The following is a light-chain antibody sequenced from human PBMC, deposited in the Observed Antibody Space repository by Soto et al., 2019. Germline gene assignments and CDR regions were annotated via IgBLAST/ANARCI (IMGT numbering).Light chain of an antibody. CDR1: SSDVGCYNY. CDR2: EVS. CDR3: SSYTSSSTLVV. J-gene: IGLJ1*01. V-gene: IGLV2-14*01. Sequence: QSALTQPASVSGSPGQSITISCTGTSSDVGCYNYVSWYQQHPGKVPKLMIYEVSNRPSGVSNRFSGSKSGNTASLTISGLQAEDEADYYCSSYTSSSTLVVFGTGTKVTVL.